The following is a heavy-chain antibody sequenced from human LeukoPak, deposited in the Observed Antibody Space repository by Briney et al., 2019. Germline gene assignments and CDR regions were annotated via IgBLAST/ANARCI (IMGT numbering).Heavy chain of an antibody. Sequence: PSETLSLTCAVYGGSLSDYYWSWIRQPPGKGLEWIGEINHSGSTNYNPSLKSRVTISVDTSKNQFSLKLSSVTAADTAVYYCARGGYFDYWGQGTLVTVSS. J-gene: IGHJ4*02. CDR1: GGSLSDYY. CDR2: INHSGST. CDR3: ARGGYFDY. V-gene: IGHV4-34*01.